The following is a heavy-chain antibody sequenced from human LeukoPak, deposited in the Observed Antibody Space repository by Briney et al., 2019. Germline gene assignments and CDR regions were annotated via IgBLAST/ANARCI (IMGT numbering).Heavy chain of an antibody. D-gene: IGHD3-22*01. J-gene: IGHJ4*02. Sequence: SGGSLRLSCAASGFTFSDYGMHWVRQAPGKGLEWVSLISGDGGSTYYAGSVKGRFTISRDNSKNSLYLQMNSLRTEDTALYYCAKAPYDSSGYYDYWGQGTLVTVSS. CDR3: AKAPYDSSGYYDY. V-gene: IGHV3-43*02. CDR2: ISGDGGST. CDR1: GFTFSDYG.